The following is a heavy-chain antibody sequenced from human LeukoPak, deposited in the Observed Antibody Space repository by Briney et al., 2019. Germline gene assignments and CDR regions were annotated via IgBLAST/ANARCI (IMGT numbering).Heavy chain of an antibody. CDR3: ARPNYYGSGRSLFGYYYGMDV. CDR2: IIPIFGTA. V-gene: IGHV1-69*13. Sequence: SVKVSCKASGGTFSSYAISWVRQAPGQGLEWMGGIIPIFGTANYAQKFQGRVTITADESTSTAYMELSSLRSEDTAVYYCARPNYYGSGRSLFGYYYGMDVWGQGTTVTVSS. CDR1: GGTFSSYA. J-gene: IGHJ6*02. D-gene: IGHD3-10*01.